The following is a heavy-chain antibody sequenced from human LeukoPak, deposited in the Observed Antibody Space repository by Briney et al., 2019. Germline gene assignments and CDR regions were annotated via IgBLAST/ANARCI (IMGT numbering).Heavy chain of an antibody. CDR1: GFTVSSNY. V-gene: IGHV3-53*05. CDR2: IYSGGNT. CDR3: ARDIWDAFDI. J-gene: IGHJ3*02. Sequence: TGGSLRLSCAASGFTVSSNYMNWVRQAPGKGLEWVSVIYSGGNTYYADSVKGRFTISRDNSKNTLYLQMNSLRVEDTAVYYCARDIWDAFDIWGQGTMVTVSS.